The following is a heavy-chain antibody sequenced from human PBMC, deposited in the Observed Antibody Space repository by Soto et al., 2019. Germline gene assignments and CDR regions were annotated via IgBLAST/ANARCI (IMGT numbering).Heavy chain of an antibody. D-gene: IGHD2-2*01. CDR2: IYYSGST. J-gene: IGHJ5*02. CDR1: GGSISSYY. Sequence: SETLSLTCTVSGGSISSYYWSWIRQPPGKGLEWIGYIYYSGSTNYNPSLKSRVTISVDTSKNQFSLKLSSVTAADTAVYYCAREHSREVPAAMNTGRYNWFDPWGQGTLVTVSS. CDR3: AREHSREVPAAMNTGRYNWFDP. V-gene: IGHV4-59*12.